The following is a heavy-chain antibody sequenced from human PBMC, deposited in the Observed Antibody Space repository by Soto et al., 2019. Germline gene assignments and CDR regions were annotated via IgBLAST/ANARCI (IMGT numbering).Heavy chain of an antibody. CDR1: GGSVSSGGYY. CDR3: AGRGYSEYFHY. D-gene: IGHD6-25*01. V-gene: IGHV4-61*08. Sequence: QVQLQESGPGLVKPSETLSLTCTVSGGSVSSGGYYWSWSRQPPGKGLEWIAYIYHSGSTNYNPSFKSRVTISVDTSKKQISLKLSSVTAADTAVYYCAGRGYSEYFHYWGQGTLVTVSS. CDR2: IYHSGST. J-gene: IGHJ1*01.